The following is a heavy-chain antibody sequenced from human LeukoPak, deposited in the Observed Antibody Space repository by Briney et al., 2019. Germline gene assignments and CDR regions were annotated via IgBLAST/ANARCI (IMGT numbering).Heavy chain of an antibody. Sequence: SETLSLTCTVSGGSISSSSYYWGWIRQPPGKGLEWIGSIYYSGSTYYNPSLKSRVTISVDTSKNQFSLKLSSVTAADTAVYYCARGQTGGDLIDYWGRGTLVTVSS. CDR3: ARGQTGGDLIDY. D-gene: IGHD1-14*01. V-gene: IGHV4-39*07. CDR2: IYYSGST. J-gene: IGHJ4*02. CDR1: GGSISSSSYY.